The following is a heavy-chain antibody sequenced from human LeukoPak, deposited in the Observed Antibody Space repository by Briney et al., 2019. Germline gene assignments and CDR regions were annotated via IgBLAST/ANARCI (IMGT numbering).Heavy chain of an antibody. V-gene: IGHV4-31*03. CDR1: GGSISSGVYY. J-gene: IGHJ5*02. Sequence: PSQTLSLTCTVSGGSISSGVYYWSWIRQHPGEGLEWIGYIYYSGSTYYNPSLKSRVSISVDTSKNQFSLRLSSVTAADTAVYYCARDNGLGRGGVDPWGQGTLVTVSS. CDR3: ARDNGLGRGGVDP. D-gene: IGHD1-26*01. CDR2: IYYSGST.